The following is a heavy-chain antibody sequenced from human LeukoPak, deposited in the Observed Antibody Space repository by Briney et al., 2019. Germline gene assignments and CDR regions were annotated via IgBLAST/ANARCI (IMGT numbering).Heavy chain of an antibody. CDR3: ASNGSSWYVGSYYYYMDV. Sequence: TGGSLRLSCAASGFTFSSYEMNWVRQAPGKGLEWISYISGSGTTIYYADSVKGRFTISRDNAKNSLYLQMNSLRAEDTAVYYCASNGSSWYVGSYYYYMDVWGKGTTVTVSS. V-gene: IGHV3-48*03. CDR2: ISGSGTTI. J-gene: IGHJ6*03. D-gene: IGHD6-13*01. CDR1: GFTFSSYE.